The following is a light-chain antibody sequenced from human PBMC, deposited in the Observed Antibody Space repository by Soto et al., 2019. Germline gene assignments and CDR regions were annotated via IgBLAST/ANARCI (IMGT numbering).Light chain of an antibody. CDR1: SGHTSYA. J-gene: IGLJ2*01. V-gene: IGLV4-69*01. Sequence: QSVLTQSPSASASLGTSVTLTCTLSSGHTSYAIACHQQQPGKGPRYLMRLDSGGRHTKGAGIPDRFSGSSSRAERYLTISNLQAEDAAYYYCQTWGAGIQLFGGGTKVTVL. CDR3: QTWGAGIQL. CDR2: LDSGGRH.